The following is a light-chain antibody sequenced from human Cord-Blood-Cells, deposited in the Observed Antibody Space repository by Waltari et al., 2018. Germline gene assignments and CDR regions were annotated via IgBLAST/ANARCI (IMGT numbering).Light chain of an antibody. CDR3: QQYYSTPRT. Sequence: VMTQSPDSLAVSLGERATINCKSSQSVLYSSNNKNYLAWYQQKPGQPPKLLIYWASTRESGVPDRFSGSGSGTDFTLTISSLQAEDVAVYYCQQYYSTPRTFGQGTKVEIK. V-gene: IGKV4-1*01. CDR2: WAS. J-gene: IGKJ1*01. CDR1: QSVLYSSNNKNY.